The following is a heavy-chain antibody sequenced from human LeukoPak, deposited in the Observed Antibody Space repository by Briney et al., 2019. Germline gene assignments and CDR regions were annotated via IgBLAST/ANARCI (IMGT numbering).Heavy chain of an antibody. CDR2: IYYSGST. V-gene: IGHV4-30-4*01. J-gene: IGHJ6*02. CDR3: ARGTYCGGDCWDV. Sequence: SETLSLTCTVSGGSISSGDYYWSWIRQPPGTGLEWIGYIYYSGSTYYNPSLKSRVTISVDTSKNQFSLKLSSVTAADTAVYYCARGTYCGGDCWDVWGQGTTVTVSS. D-gene: IGHD2-21*02. CDR1: GGSISSGDYY.